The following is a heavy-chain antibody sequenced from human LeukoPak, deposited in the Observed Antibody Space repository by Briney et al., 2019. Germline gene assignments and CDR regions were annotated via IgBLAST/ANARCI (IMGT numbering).Heavy chain of an antibody. J-gene: IGHJ2*01. CDR1: GYTFTSYG. CDR3: AREHCSGGSCYYGYFDL. Sequence: ASVKDSCKASGYTFTSYGFSWVRPAPGQGLEWMGLISAYNGNTNYAQKLQGRVAMTTDTTTSTDYMELRSLRSDDTAVDDCAREHCSGGSCYYGYFDLWGRGTLVTVSS. V-gene: IGHV1-18*01. D-gene: IGHD2-15*01. CDR2: ISAYNGNT.